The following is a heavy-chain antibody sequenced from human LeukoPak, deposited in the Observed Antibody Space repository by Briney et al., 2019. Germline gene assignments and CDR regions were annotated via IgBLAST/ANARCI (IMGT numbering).Heavy chain of an antibody. J-gene: IGHJ3*02. Sequence: SETLSLTCTVSSGSITSYYWSWIRQPPGKGLEWIGYIYYSGSTNYNPSLKSRVTISVDTSKNQFSLKLSSVTAADTAVYYCARSGDDAFDIWGQGTMVTVSS. D-gene: IGHD3-10*01. CDR1: SGSITSYY. V-gene: IGHV4-59*08. CDR2: IYYSGST. CDR3: ARSGDDAFDI.